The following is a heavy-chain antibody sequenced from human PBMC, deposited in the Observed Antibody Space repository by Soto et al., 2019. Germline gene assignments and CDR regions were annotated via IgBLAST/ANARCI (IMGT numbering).Heavy chain of an antibody. Sequence: ASVXVSFRSSVGTFSIYAIICWLQAPGQGLEWIGGIIPIFGTANYAQKFQGRVTITADESTSTAYMELSSLRSEDTAVYYCARDPGRKQKLDIHRDVWGQGTTVTVSS. CDR3: ARDPGRKQKLDIHRDV. V-gene: IGHV1-69*01. CDR2: IIPIFGTA. D-gene: IGHD6-13*01. J-gene: IGHJ6*02. CDR1: VGTFSIYA.